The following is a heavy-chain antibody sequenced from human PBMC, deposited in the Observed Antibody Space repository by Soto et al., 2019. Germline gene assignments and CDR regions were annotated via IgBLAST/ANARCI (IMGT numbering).Heavy chain of an antibody. V-gene: IGHV1-3*01. CDR2: INAGNGNT. CDR1: GHTSTHNG. D-gene: IGHD1-26*01. Sequence: ASVKVSCKASGHTSTHNGISWVRQAPGQRLEWMGWINAGNGNTKYSQKFQGRVTITRDTSASTAYMELSSLRSEDTAVYYCARDHQSGSYGYWGQGTLVTVSS. J-gene: IGHJ4*02. CDR3: ARDHQSGSYGY.